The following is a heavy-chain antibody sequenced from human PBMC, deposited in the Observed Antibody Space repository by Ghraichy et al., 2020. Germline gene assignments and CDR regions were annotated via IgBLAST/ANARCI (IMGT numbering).Heavy chain of an antibody. J-gene: IGHJ3*02. CDR2: IYYSGST. CDR3: ARMYCTNGVCYTGVGAFDI. Sequence: SETLSLTCTVSGGSISSSSYYWGWIRQPPGKGLEWIGSIYYSGSTYYNPSLKSRVTISVDTSKNQFSLKLSSVTAADTAVYYCARMYCTNGVCYTGVGAFDIWGQGTMVTVSS. V-gene: IGHV4-39*01. D-gene: IGHD2-8*01. CDR1: GGSISSSSYY.